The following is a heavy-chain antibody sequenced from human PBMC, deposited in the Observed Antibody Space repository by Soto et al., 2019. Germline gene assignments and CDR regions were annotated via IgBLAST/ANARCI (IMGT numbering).Heavy chain of an antibody. Sequence: QVQLVQSGAEVKKPGASVKVSCKASGYTFINYGITWVRQAPGQGLEWMGWINTYNGNTNYAKKFQGRVTMTTDTSTSTAYMELRTLRSDDTAVYHCGRDPVAPAWFDPWGQGTLVTVSS. J-gene: IGHJ5*02. CDR1: GYTFINYG. D-gene: IGHD2-2*01. CDR3: GRDPVAPAWFDP. V-gene: IGHV1-18*01. CDR2: INTYNGNT.